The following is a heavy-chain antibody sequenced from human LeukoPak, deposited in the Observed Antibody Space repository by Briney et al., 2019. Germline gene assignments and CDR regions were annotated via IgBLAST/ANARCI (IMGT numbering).Heavy chain of an antibody. CDR2: ISSSSSYI. J-gene: IGHJ4*02. CDR1: GFTFSSYS. Sequence: GGSRRLSCAASGFTFSSYSMNWVRQAPGKGLEWVSSISSSSSYIYYADSVKGRFTISRDNAKNSLYLQMNSLRAEDTAVYYCARRAGGYSHPYDYWGQGILVTVSS. V-gene: IGHV3-21*01. D-gene: IGHD4-23*01. CDR3: ARRAGGYSHPYDY.